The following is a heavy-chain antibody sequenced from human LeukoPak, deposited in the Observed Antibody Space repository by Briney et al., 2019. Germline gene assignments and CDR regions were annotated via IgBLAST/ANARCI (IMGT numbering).Heavy chain of an antibody. J-gene: IGHJ4*02. D-gene: IGHD3-16*02. CDR1: GGSISSSNW. CDR2: IYHSGST. Sequence: PSETLSLTCAVSGGSISSSNWWSWVRQPPGKGLEWIGEIYHSGSTNYSPSLKSRVTISVDKSKNQFSLKLSSVTAADTAVYYCARSSVVWGSYRIFDYWGQGTLVTVSS. V-gene: IGHV4-4*02. CDR3: ARSSVVWGSYRIFDY.